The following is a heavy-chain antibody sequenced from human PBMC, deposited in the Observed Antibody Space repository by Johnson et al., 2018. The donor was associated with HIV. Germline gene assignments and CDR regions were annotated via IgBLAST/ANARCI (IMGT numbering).Heavy chain of an antibody. V-gene: IGHV3-30*04. CDR2: ISYDGSNK. CDR3: ARGGKWGIVGARGAFDI. J-gene: IGHJ3*02. Sequence: QVQLVESGGGVVQPGRSLRLSCAASGFTFSSYAMHWVRQAPGKGLEWVAVISYDGSNKYYADYVKGRFTISRDNSKNTLYLQMNSLRAEDTAVYYCARGGKWGIVGARGAFDIWGQGTMVTVSS. CDR1: GFTFSSYA. D-gene: IGHD1-26*01.